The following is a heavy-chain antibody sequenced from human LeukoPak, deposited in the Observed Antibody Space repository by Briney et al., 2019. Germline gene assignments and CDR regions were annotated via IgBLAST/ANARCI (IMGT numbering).Heavy chain of an antibody. D-gene: IGHD3-10*01. CDR3: ARDFLWFGESDYGMDV. Sequence: SETLSLTCTVSGGSISSYYWSWIRQPPGKGLEWIGYIYYSGSTNYNPSLKSRVTISVDTSKNQFSLKLSSVTAADTAVYYCARDFLWFGESDYGMDVWGQGTTVTVSS. V-gene: IGHV4-59*08. CDR1: GGSISSYY. J-gene: IGHJ6*02. CDR2: IYYSGST.